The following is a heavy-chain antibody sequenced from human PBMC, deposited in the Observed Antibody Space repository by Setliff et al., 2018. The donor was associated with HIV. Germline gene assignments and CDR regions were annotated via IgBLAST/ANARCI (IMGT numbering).Heavy chain of an antibody. Sequence: GGSLRLSCAASGFTFNTYSMNWVRQAPGKGLVSVASISSSGTYMYYGDSWNGRFTISRDNARNSLYLQIDSLRAEDTAVYHCARMISPRSNSYSPGWFDYWGQGTLVTVSS. CDR2: ISSSGTYM. V-gene: IGHV3-21*01. J-gene: IGHJ4*02. CDR1: GFTFNTYS. D-gene: IGHD5-18*01. CDR3: ARMISPRSNSYSPGWFDY.